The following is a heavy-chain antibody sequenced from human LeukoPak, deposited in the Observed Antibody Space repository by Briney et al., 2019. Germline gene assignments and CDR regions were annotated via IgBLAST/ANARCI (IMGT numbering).Heavy chain of an antibody. D-gene: IGHD6-19*01. Sequence: GGSLRLSCAASGFTFSSYWMIWVRQAPGKGLEWVANIKKDGSQAYYVDSVKGRFTISRDNAKNLLYLQMNSLRAEDTAVYFCAGGTGWIFDHWGQGTLVTVSS. CDR3: AGGTGWIFDH. CDR2: IKKDGSQA. V-gene: IGHV3-7*02. CDR1: GFTFSSYW. J-gene: IGHJ4*02.